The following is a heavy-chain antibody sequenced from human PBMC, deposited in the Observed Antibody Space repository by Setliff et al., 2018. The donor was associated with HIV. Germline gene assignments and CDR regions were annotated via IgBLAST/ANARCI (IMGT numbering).Heavy chain of an antibody. CDR3: ARETDYDSSGYYYYFDY. V-gene: IGHV1-2*02. CDR2: INPNSGGT. D-gene: IGHD3-22*01. J-gene: IGHJ4*02. Sequence: ASVKVSCKSSGYTFTSYYMHWVRQAPGQGLEWMGWINPNSGGTNYAQKFQGRVTMTRDTSISTAYMELSRLRSDDTAVYYCARETDYDSSGYYYYFDYWGQGTLVTVSS. CDR1: GYTFTSYY.